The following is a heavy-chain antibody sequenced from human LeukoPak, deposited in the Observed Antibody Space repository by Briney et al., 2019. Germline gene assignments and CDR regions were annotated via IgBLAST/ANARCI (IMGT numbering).Heavy chain of an antibody. V-gene: IGHV1-2*02. CDR1: GYTFTDYY. D-gene: IGHD6-6*01. J-gene: IGHJ4*02. CDR3: ARAAQLAARRTYFDY. Sequence: GASVKVSCKASGYTFTDYYMHWVRQAPGQGLEWMGWINPNSGGTNYAQKFQGRVTMTRDTSISTAYMELSRLRSDDTAVYYCARAAQLAARRTYFDYWGQGTLVTVSS. CDR2: INPNSGGT.